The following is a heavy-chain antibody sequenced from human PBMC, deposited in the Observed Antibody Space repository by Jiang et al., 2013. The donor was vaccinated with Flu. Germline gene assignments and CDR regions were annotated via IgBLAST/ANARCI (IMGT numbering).Heavy chain of an antibody. CDR2: INTNTGNP. J-gene: IGHJ6*02. CDR1: GYTFTSYA. Sequence: KVSCKASGYTFTSYAMNWVRQAPGQGLEWMGWINTNTGNPTYAQGFTGRFVFSLDTSVSTAYLQISSLKAEDTAVYYCARDRTLSGSFYYYYGIDVWGQGTTVTVSS. D-gene: IGHD1-26*01. V-gene: IGHV7-4-1*02. CDR3: ARDRTLSGSFYYYYGIDV.